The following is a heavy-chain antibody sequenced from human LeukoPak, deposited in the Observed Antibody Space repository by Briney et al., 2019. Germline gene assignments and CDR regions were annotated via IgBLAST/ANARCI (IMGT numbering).Heavy chain of an antibody. CDR3: ARDGLSGWYGPRRNFDY. V-gene: IGHV1-46*01. CDR1: GYTFTSYY. D-gene: IGHD6-19*01. Sequence: ASVKVSCKASGYTFTSYYMHWVRQAPEQGLEWMGIINPSGGSTSYAQKFQGRVTMTRDTSTSTVYMELSSLRSEDTAVCYCARDGLSGWYGPRRNFDYWGQGTLVTVSS. J-gene: IGHJ4*02. CDR2: INPSGGST.